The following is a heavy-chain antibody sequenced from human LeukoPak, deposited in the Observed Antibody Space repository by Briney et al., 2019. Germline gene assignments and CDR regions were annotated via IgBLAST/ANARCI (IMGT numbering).Heavy chain of an antibody. Sequence: GGSLRLSCAASGFTFSSYAMSWVRQAPGKGLEWVSAISGSGGSTYYADSVKGRFTISRDNSKNTLYLQMNSLRAEDTAVYYCAKFSPVVPAAISRIAVAGPVDYWGQGTLVTVSS. CDR2: ISGSGGST. D-gene: IGHD2-2*02. CDR3: AKFSPVVPAAISRIAVAGPVDY. V-gene: IGHV3-23*01. CDR1: GFTFSSYA. J-gene: IGHJ4*02.